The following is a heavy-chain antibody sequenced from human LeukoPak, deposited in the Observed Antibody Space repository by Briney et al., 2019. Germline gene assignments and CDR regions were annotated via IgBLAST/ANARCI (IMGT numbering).Heavy chain of an antibody. Sequence: PSETLSLTCTVPGGSISSGGYYWSWIRQHPGKGLEWIGYIYYSGSTYYNPSLKSRVTISVDTSKNQFSLKLSSVTAADTAVYYCARFGYYYDSSVGWFDPWGQGTLVTVSS. V-gene: IGHV4-31*03. CDR2: IYYSGST. J-gene: IGHJ5*02. D-gene: IGHD3-22*01. CDR1: GGSISSGGYY. CDR3: ARFGYYYDSSVGWFDP.